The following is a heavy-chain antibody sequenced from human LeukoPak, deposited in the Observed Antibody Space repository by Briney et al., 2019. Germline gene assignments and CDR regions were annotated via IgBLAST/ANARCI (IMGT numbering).Heavy chain of an antibody. Sequence: GTSLRLSCAASGLTFSDHAMHWVRQAPGKGLEWLGVISYDGNYNHYADSVKGRSTVSRDNSKNTVYLHMSSLKPEDTAVYYRARDLGSYGWGNHFDYWGQGTLVTVSS. D-gene: IGHD3-16*01. CDR2: ISYDGNYN. CDR3: ARDLGSYGWGNHFDY. V-gene: IGHV3-30-3*01. J-gene: IGHJ4*02. CDR1: GLTFSDHA.